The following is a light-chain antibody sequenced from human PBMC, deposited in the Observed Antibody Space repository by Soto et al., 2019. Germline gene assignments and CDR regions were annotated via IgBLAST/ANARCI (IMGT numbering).Light chain of an antibody. V-gene: IGKV1-5*03. CDR1: QSISSW. CDR2: KAS. Sequence: DIQMTQSPSTLSASVGDRVTITCRASQSISSWLAWYQHKPGKAPNLLIYKASSLESGVPSRFSGSGSGTEFTLTVSSLHPDDLATYYCQQYDSYPLTFGGGTKVDIK. CDR3: QQYDSYPLT. J-gene: IGKJ4*01.